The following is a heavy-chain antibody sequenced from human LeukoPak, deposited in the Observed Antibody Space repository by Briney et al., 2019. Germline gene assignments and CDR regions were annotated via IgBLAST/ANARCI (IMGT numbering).Heavy chain of an antibody. CDR2: IRSKTDGGTT. CDR1: GFXFTDAW. Sequence: GGSLRLSCAASGFXFTDAWISWVRQAPGKGREWVGGIRSKTDGGTTDYAAPVKGRFTISRDDSKNTLYLQMNTLKTEDTAVYYCTSSYGSGNYWKNWFDPWGQGTLVTVSS. CDR3: TSSYGSGNYWKNWFDP. V-gene: IGHV3-15*01. D-gene: IGHD3-10*01. J-gene: IGHJ5*02.